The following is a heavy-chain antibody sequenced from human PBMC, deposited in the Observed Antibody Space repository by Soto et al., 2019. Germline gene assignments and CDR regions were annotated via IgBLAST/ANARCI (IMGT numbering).Heavy chain of an antibody. Sequence: EVPLLESGGGLVQPGGSLRLSCAASGFTFSDYAMSWVRQAPGKGLEWLSSISASGGSTYYADSVKGRFTVSRDNSKDTLYLQMYSLRAEDTAVYYCAKRHSSGFDYWGQGTLVTVSS. CDR2: ISASGGST. CDR1: GFTFSDYA. CDR3: AKRHSSGFDY. V-gene: IGHV3-23*01. D-gene: IGHD6-19*01. J-gene: IGHJ4*02.